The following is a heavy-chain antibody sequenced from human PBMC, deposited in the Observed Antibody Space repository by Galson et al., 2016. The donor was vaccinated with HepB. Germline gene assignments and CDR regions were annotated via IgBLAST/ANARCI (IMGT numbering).Heavy chain of an antibody. D-gene: IGHD3-9*01. CDR1: GFTSSTYA. J-gene: IGHJ4*02. CDR2: ISATGSST. CDR3: ATNGPQLYFHWLNSFDY. V-gene: IGHV3-23*01. Sequence: SLRLSCAASGFTSSTYAMSWVRQAPGKGLEWVSAISATGSSTYYADSVKGRFTISKGNSKNTLYLQMNGLRTEDTAIYYCATNGPQLYFHWLNSFDYWGQGTPVTNST.